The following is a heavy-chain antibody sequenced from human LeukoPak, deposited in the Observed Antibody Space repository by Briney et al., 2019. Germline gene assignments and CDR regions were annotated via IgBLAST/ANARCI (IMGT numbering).Heavy chain of an antibody. J-gene: IGHJ4*02. CDR2: VRYDGSNE. CDR1: GFALSIYG. Sequence: GGSLRLSCIASGFALSIYGMHWVRQAPGKGLDRVAFVRYDGSNEYYADSVKGRFTISRDNSKNTLYLQMNGLRVEDTAVYSCARESNGGYHSGGPKYWGLGTLVTVSS. CDR3: ARESNGGYHSGGPKY. V-gene: IGHV3-30*02. D-gene: IGHD5-12*01.